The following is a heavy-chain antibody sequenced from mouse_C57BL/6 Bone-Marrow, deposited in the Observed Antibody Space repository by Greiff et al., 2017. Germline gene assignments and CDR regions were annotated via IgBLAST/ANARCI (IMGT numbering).Heavy chain of an antibody. CDR3: ARRRATVVYFDY. Sequence: QVQLQQPGAELVKPGASVKLSCKASGYTFTSYWMHWVKQRPGQGLEWIGMIHPYSGSTNYNEKFKSKATLTVDKSSSTAYLQLSSLTSEDSAVYYCARRRATVVYFDYGGQGTTLTVSS. J-gene: IGHJ2*01. V-gene: IGHV1-64*01. D-gene: IGHD1-1*01. CDR2: IHPYSGST. CDR1: GYTFTSYW.